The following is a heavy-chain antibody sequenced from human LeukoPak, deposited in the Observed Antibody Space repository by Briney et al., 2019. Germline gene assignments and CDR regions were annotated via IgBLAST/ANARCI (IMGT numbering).Heavy chain of an antibody. J-gene: IGHJ6*03. CDR3: ARDKDDGDYDIWYYMDV. CDR2: IYYSGST. D-gene: IGHD4-17*01. Sequence: PSETLSLTCTVSGDSISSGDYYWSWIRQPAGKGLEWIGYIYYSGSTNYNPSLKSRVTISVDTSKNQFSLKLSSVTAADTAVYYCARDKDDGDYDIWYYMDVWGKGTTVTVSS. V-gene: IGHV4-61*10. CDR1: GDSISSGDYY.